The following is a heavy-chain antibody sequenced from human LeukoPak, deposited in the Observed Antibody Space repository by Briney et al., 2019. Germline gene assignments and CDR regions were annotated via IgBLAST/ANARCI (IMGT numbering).Heavy chain of an antibody. CDR3: AKRLRGVSYGSGSYYLDFSYYYYYYMDV. CDR1: GFTFSSYG. CDR2: IRYDGSNK. J-gene: IGHJ6*03. Sequence: GRSLRLSCAASGFTFSSYGMHWVRQAPGKGLEWVAFIRYDGSNKYYADSVKGRFTISRDNSKNTLYLQMNSLRAEDTAVYYCAKRLRGVSYGSGSYYLDFSYYYYYYMDVWGKGTTVTISS. D-gene: IGHD3-10*01. V-gene: IGHV3-30*02.